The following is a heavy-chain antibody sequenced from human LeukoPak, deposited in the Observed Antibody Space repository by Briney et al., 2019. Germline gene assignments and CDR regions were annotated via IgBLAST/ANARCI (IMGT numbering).Heavy chain of an antibody. Sequence: GGSLRLSCVGSGFSMSGNAMSWVRQAPGKGLEWVSAISDSGSRTYYADSVKGRFTISRDNSKNTVSLQMNSLRAEDTAVYYCAKELKTVAGGTVGFDIWGQGTMVTVSS. CDR3: AKELKTVAGGTVGFDI. CDR2: ISDSGSRT. D-gene: IGHD6-13*01. V-gene: IGHV3-23*01. CDR1: GFSMSGNA. J-gene: IGHJ3*02.